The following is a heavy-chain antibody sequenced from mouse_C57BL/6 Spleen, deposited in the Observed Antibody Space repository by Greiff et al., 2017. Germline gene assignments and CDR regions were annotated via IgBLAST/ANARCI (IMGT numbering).Heavy chain of an antibody. V-gene: IGHV1-52*01. CDR3: ARLFGYDDGD. Sequence: QVHVKQPGAELVRPGSSVKLSCKASGYTFTSYWMHWVKQRPIQGLEWIGNIDPSDSETHYNQKFKDKATLTVDKSSSTAYMQLSSLTSEDSAVYYCARLFGYDDGDWGQGTTLTVSS. CDR2: IDPSDSET. CDR1: GYTFTSYW. J-gene: IGHJ2*01. D-gene: IGHD2-2*01.